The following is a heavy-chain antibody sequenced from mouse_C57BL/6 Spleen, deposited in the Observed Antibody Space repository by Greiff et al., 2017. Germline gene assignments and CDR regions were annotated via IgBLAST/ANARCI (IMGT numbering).Heavy chain of an antibody. V-gene: IGHV1-22*01. D-gene: IGHD1-1*01. J-gene: IGHJ1*03. CDR2: INPNNGGT. Sequence: VQLQQSGPELVKPGASVKMSCKASGYTFTDYNMHWVKQSHGKSLEWIGYINPNNGGTSYNQKFKGKATLTVNKSSSTAYMELRSLTSEDSAVYYCARVLLLRYWYFDVWGTGTTVTVSS. CDR3: ARVLLLRYWYFDV. CDR1: GYTFTDYN.